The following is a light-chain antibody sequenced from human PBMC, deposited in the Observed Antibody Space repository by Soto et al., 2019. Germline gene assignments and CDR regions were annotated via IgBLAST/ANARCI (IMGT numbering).Light chain of an antibody. V-gene: IGKV3D-20*01. J-gene: IGKJ5*01. Sequence: EIVLTQSPGTLSLSPGERATLSCKASKTVSSSYVAWYQQKPGLAPRLLIHDSSTRASGIPDRFSGSKSGTDFTLTIRGLEPEDVAVYYCQQYGNSPITFGQGTRLEIK. CDR3: QQYGNSPIT. CDR2: DSS. CDR1: KTVSSSY.